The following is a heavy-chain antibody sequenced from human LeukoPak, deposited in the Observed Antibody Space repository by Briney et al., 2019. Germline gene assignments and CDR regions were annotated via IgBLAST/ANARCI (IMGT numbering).Heavy chain of an antibody. Sequence: GGSLRLSCAASGFTFSNYAMSWVRQAPGKGLEWVSVIGASGDSTYYADSVEGRFTISRDNSKNTLYLQMNSLRAEDTAVYYCAKMAGTIDYWGQGTLVTVSS. V-gene: IGHV3-23*01. CDR1: GFTFSNYA. D-gene: IGHD6-19*01. CDR3: AKMAGTIDY. J-gene: IGHJ4*02. CDR2: IGASGDST.